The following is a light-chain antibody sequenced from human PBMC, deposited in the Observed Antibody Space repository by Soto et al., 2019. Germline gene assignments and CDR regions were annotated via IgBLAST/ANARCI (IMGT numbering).Light chain of an antibody. V-gene: IGLV2-14*02. CDR1: SSDVGSYNL. CDR3: GSYASNIYV. Sequence: QSALTQPASVSGSPGQSITISCTGTSSDVGSYNLVSWYQQHPGKAPKLMIYEGSKRPSGVSNRFSGSKSGNTASLTISGLQAEDEADYYCGSYASNIYVFGTGTKLTVL. CDR2: EGS. J-gene: IGLJ1*01.